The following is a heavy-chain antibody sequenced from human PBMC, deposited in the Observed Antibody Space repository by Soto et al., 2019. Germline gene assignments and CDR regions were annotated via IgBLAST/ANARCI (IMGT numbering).Heavy chain of an antibody. CDR3: ARDRGAAAGSYYYGMVV. J-gene: IGHJ6*02. D-gene: IGHD6-13*01. CDR1: GGTFSSYA. V-gene: IGHV1-69*12. Sequence: QVQLVQSGAEVKKPGSSVKVSCKASGGTFSSYAISWVRQAPGQGLEWMGGIIPIFGTANYAQKFQGRVTITADESTSTAYMELSSLRSEDTAVYYCARDRGAAAGSYYYGMVVWGQGTTVTVSS. CDR2: IIPIFGTA.